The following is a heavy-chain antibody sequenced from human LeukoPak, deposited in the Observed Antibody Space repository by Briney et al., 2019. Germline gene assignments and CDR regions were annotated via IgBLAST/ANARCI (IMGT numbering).Heavy chain of an antibody. V-gene: IGHV4-34*01. CDR2: INHSGST. CDR3: ARDVIAVAGSYWYFDL. J-gene: IGHJ2*01. Sequence: SETLSLTCAVYGGSSSGYYWSWIRQPPGKGLEWIGEINHSGSTNYNPSLKSRVTISVDTSKNQFSLKLSSVTAADTAVYYCARDVIAVAGSYWYFDLWGRGTLVTVSS. D-gene: IGHD6-19*01. CDR1: GGSSSGYY.